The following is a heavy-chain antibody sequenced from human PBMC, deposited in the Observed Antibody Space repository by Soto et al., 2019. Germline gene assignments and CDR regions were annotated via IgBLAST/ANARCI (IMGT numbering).Heavy chain of an antibody. V-gene: IGHV1-18*01. CDR2: ISAYNGNT. J-gene: IGHJ6*02. Sequence: ASVKVSCKASGYTFTSYGISWVRQAPGQGLEWMGWISAYNGNTNYAQKLQGRVTMTTDTSTSTAYMELRSLRSDDTAVYYCAREGPPRYYDFWSGYYSSYYYGMDVWGQGTTVTVSS. D-gene: IGHD3-3*01. CDR1: GYTFTSYG. CDR3: AREGPPRYYDFWSGYYSSYYYGMDV.